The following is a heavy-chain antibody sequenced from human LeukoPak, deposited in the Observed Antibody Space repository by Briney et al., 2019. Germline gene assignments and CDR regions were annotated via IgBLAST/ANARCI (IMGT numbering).Heavy chain of an antibody. CDR3: ARAGVLTFET. V-gene: IGHV4-39*07. Sequence: SETLSLTCSVSGVSISNSNYYWGWIRQPPGKGLEWIGSIYHSGSSNCNPSLKSRVTISVDTSKNQFSLKLSSVTAADTAVYYCARAGVLTFETWGQGTLVTVSS. CDR2: IYHSGSS. D-gene: IGHD2-8*01. CDR1: GVSISNSNYY. J-gene: IGHJ4*02.